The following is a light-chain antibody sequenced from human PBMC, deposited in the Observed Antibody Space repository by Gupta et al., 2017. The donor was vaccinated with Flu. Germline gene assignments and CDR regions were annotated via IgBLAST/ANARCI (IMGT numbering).Light chain of an antibody. Sequence: SGSVSTTKFPSWYQLTPGQPPRTLIYNTNSRSSGVPDRFSGSRVGDRAALTITGAHIDDESTYFCALFMGSGISVFGGGTKLTVL. J-gene: IGLJ3*02. CDR3: ALFMGSGISV. CDR1: SGSVSTTKF. CDR2: NTN. V-gene: IGLV8-61*01.